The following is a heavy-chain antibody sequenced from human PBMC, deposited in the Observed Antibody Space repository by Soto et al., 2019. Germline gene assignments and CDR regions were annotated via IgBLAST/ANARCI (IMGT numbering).Heavy chain of an antibody. CDR2: IDWDDDK. V-gene: IGHV2-70*01. CDR1: GFSLRTTGMC. D-gene: IGHD3-10*01. CDR3: ARVQGFYYGRMAV. J-gene: IGHJ6*02. Sequence: SGPTLVNPTQTVTLTCIFSGFSLRTTGMCVTWIRQPPGKALEWLALIDWDDDKYYSTSLRTRLTISKDTSKNQVILTMANMDPVDTATYYCARVQGFYYGRMAVWGQGTTVTVSS.